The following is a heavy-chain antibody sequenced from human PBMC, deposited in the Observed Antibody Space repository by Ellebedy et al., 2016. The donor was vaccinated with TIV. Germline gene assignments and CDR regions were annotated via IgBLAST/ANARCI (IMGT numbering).Heavy chain of an antibody. V-gene: IGHV4-4*07. D-gene: IGHD1-26*01. Sequence: MPSETLSLTCTVPGASLSSAYWRWIRQSAGKGLEWIGRIYTSGNTNYNPSLKSRVTMSVDTSKKHFSLKLTSVTAADTARYYWARGGSFANFWGQGILVTVSS. J-gene: IGHJ4*02. CDR1: GASLSSAY. CDR2: IYTSGNT. CDR3: ARGGSFANF.